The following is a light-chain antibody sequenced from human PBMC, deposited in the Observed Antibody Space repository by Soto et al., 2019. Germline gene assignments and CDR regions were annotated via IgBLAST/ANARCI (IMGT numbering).Light chain of an antibody. CDR1: SSDIGAGYD. J-gene: IGLJ1*01. CDR2: SNA. Sequence: QSVLTQPPSVSEAPGQRVTISCTGTSSDIGAGYDVHWYQQLPGAAPKLLIYSNAIRPSGVPDRFFASKSGTSASLAITGLRAEDEADYYCQNYDSSLTTYVFGTGTNVTAL. V-gene: IGLV1-40*01. CDR3: QNYDSSLTTYV.